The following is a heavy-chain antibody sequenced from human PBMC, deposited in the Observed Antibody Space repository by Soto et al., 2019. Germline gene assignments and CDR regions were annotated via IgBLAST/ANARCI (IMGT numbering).Heavy chain of an antibody. J-gene: IGHJ3*02. CDR3: ARDSVVVVPAAMGAFDI. CDR2: IIPILGIA. CDR1: GGTFSSYT. Sequence: SVKVSCKASGGTFSSYTISWVRQAPGQGLEWMGRIIPILGIANYAQKFQGRVTITADKSTSTAYMELSSLRSEDTAVYYCARDSVVVVPAAMGAFDIWGKGTMVTVSS. D-gene: IGHD2-2*01. V-gene: IGHV1-69*04.